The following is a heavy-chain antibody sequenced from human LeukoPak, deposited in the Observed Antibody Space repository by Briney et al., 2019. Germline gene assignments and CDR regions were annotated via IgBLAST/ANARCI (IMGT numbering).Heavy chain of an antibody. CDR3: ARDTHLDY. J-gene: IGHJ4*02. Sequence: ASVKVSCKAAGDTFTGYYINWVRQAPGQGLEWMVWIDPNSGDIKYAQKFQGRVTVTRDTSITTSYMELSSLTSDDTAVYCCARDTHLDYWGQGTVVTVPS. CDR2: IDPNSGDI. V-gene: IGHV1-2*02. CDR1: GDTFTGYY.